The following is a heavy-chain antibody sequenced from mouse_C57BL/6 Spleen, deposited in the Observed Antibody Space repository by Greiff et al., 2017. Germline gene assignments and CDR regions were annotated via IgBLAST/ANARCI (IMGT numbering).Heavy chain of an antibody. D-gene: IGHD1-1*01. V-gene: IGHV1-9*01. Sequence: VQLVESGAELMKPGASVKLSCKATAYTFTGHWLAWVKQRPGHGLEWIGEILPGSGSTNYNEKFKGKPTFTADTPSNTAYMQLSSLTTEDSAIYYCARENYGKNAMDYWGQGTSVTVSS. CDR1: AYTFTGHW. J-gene: IGHJ4*01. CDR2: ILPGSGST. CDR3: ARENYGKNAMDY.